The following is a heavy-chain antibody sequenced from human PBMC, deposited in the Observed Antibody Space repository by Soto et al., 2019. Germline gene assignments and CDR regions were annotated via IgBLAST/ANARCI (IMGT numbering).Heavy chain of an antibody. D-gene: IGHD3-16*01. V-gene: IGHV3-23*01. J-gene: IGHJ2*01. CDR2: ISDSGDIT. CDR1: EFTFSTYA. Sequence: GGSLRLSCAASEFTFSTYAMTWVRQAPGRGLQWVATISDSGDITYYADSVKGRFTISRDNSRNTLYLQMNNLRAEDTAVYYCARAVMQRRLRFDLWGRGTLVTVSS. CDR3: ARAVMQRRLRFDL.